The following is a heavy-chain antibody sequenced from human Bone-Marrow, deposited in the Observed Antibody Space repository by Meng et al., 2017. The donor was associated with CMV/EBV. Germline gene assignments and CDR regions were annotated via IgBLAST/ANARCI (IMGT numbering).Heavy chain of an antibody. CDR3: ARGGRGAVAPTTDY. Sequence: GGSLRLSCAASGFTFSSYGMHWVRQAPGKGLEWVAVISYDGSNEYYTDSVKGRFTISRDNSKNTLYVQMNSLKVDDTAVYYCARGGRGAVAPTTDYRGQGTLVTVSS. CDR1: GFTFSSYG. CDR2: ISYDGSNE. J-gene: IGHJ4*02. V-gene: IGHV3-30*19. D-gene: IGHD6-19*01.